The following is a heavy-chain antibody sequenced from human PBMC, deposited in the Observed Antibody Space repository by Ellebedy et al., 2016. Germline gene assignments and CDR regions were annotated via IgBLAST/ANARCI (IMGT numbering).Heavy chain of an antibody. CDR3: ARLHMVRVDY. CDR2: IYHSGST. V-gene: IGHV4-30-2*01. Sequence: SETLSLTXAVSGGSISSGGYSWSWIRQPPGKGLEWIGYIYHSGSTYYNPSLKSRVTISVDRSKNQFSLKLSSVTAADTAVYYCARLHMVRVDYWGQGTLVTVSS. J-gene: IGHJ4*02. CDR1: GGSISSGGYS. D-gene: IGHD3-10*01.